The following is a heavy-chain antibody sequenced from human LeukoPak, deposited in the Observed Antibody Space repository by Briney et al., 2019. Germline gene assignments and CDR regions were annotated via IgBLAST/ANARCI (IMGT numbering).Heavy chain of an antibody. CDR1: GFTFSNSA. D-gene: IGHD1-26*01. CDR2: ISGSGDST. Sequence: GGSLRLSCAASGFTFSNSAMSWVRQAPGKGLEWVSAISGSGDSTYYADSVKGRFTISRDNSKNTLYLQMNSLRAEDTAVYYCAKDMTGSYLPEYFQHWGQGTLVTVSS. CDR3: AKDMTGSYLPEYFQH. J-gene: IGHJ1*01. V-gene: IGHV3-23*01.